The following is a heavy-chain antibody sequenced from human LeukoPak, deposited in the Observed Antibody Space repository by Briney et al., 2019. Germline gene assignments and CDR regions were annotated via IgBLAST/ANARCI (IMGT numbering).Heavy chain of an antibody. Sequence: SETLSLTCAVSGYSISSGYYWGWIRQPPGKGLEWIGNTYHSGSTYYNPSLKSRVTISVDTSKNQFSLKLSSVTAADTAVYYCARLPHLSSGWFDPWGQGTLVTVSS. CDR2: TYHSGST. D-gene: IGHD6-19*01. J-gene: IGHJ5*02. CDR3: ARLPHLSSGWFDP. CDR1: GYSISSGYY. V-gene: IGHV4-38-2*01.